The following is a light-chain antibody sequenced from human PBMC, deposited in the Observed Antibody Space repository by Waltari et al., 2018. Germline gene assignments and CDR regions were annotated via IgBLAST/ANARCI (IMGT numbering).Light chain of an antibody. CDR3: SSYAGSNNLV. J-gene: IGLJ2*01. V-gene: IGLV2-14*01. CDR2: EVN. CDR1: SSDVGGYNF. Sequence: QSALTQPASVSGSPGQSITISCTGTSSDVGGYNFVSWYQQHPGKVPKLIIYEVNNRPSGVSNRFSGSKSGNTASRTVSGLQAEDEADYYCSSYAGSNNLVFGGGTKLTVL.